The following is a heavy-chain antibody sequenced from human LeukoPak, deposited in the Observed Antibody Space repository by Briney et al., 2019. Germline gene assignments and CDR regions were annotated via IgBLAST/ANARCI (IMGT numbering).Heavy chain of an antibody. D-gene: IGHD3-10*01. Sequence: AGESLKISCRTSGYNFNTHWIGWVRQLPGKGLEWMGIIYPGDSDVKYSPSFEGQVTISADKSVSTAYLQWSGLNASDTALYYCARLFTSSSWFGGFDYWGQGTLVTVSS. CDR3: ARLFTSSSWFGGFDY. J-gene: IGHJ4*02. CDR2: IYPGDSDV. V-gene: IGHV5-51*01. CDR1: GYNFNTHW.